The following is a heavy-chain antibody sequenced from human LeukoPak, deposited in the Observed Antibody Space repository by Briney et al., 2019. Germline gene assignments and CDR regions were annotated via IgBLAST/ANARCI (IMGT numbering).Heavy chain of an antibody. V-gene: IGHV4-59*01. J-gene: IGHJ6*02. Sequence: PSLTLSLTCTVSGGSISPYYWNWIRQPPGKGLEWIGYIYFSGSTNYNPSLKSRVTISIDTSKNQFSLKLSSVIAADTAVYYCARPKRDDVGNSSYYYGMDVWGQGTTVTVSS. CDR3: ARPKRDDVGNSSYYYGMDV. D-gene: IGHD4-23*01. CDR2: IYFSGST. CDR1: GGSISPYY.